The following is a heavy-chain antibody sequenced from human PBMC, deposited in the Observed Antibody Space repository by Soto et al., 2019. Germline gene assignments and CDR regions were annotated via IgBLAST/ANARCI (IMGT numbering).Heavy chain of an antibody. V-gene: IGHV3-7*01. CDR2: IKQDGSEK. CDR1: GFTFSSYW. Sequence: GGSLRLSCAASGFTFSSYWMSWVRQAPGKGLEWVANIKQDGSEKYYVDSVKGRFTISRDNAKNSLYLQMNSLRAEDTAVYYCARGILGIAAAFSYWGQGTLVTVSS. D-gene: IGHD6-13*01. J-gene: IGHJ4*02. CDR3: ARGILGIAAAFSY.